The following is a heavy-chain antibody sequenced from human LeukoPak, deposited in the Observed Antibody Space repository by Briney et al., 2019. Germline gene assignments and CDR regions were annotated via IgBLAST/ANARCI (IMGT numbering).Heavy chain of an antibody. Sequence: ASVKVSCKVSGHTLSEISMHWVRQAPGKGLEWMGRFDPEDGETMYAENFQGRFTMTEDTSRDTAYMELSSLRSEDTAVYFCATDKGGPGATFHDPFDNWGQGTMVTASS. J-gene: IGHJ3*02. CDR2: FDPEDGET. CDR1: GHTLSEIS. CDR3: ATDKGGPGATFHDPFDN. D-gene: IGHD1-26*01. V-gene: IGHV1-24*01.